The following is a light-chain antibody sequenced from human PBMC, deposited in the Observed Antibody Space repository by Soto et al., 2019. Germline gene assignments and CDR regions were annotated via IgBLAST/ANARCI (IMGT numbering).Light chain of an antibody. CDR2: DAS. CDR1: QSVSRY. J-gene: IGKJ2*01. Sequence: EIVLTQSPATLSLSPGERATLSCRASQSVSRYLVGHQQKPGQAPRLLIYDASNRATDIPARFSGSGSGTDFTLTISSLEPEAFAVYYCQQRSNWPYTFGQGTKLEI. CDR3: QQRSNWPYT. V-gene: IGKV3-11*01.